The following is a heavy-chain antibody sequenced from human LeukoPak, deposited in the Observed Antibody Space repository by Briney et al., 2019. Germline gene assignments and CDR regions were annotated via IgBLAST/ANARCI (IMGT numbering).Heavy chain of an antibody. Sequence: PGGSLRLSCAASGFTFSSCAMSWVRQAPGKGLEWVSAISGSGGSTYYADSVRGRFTISRDNSKNTLYLQMNSLRAEDTAVYYCAKGRWQQLASDYWGQGTLVTVSS. CDR2: ISGSGGST. V-gene: IGHV3-23*01. J-gene: IGHJ4*02. D-gene: IGHD6-13*01. CDR1: GFTFSSCA. CDR3: AKGRWQQLASDY.